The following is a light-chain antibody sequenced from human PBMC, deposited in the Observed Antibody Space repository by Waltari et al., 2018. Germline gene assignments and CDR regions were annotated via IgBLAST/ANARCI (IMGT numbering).Light chain of an antibody. CDR2: GDV. J-gene: IGLJ3*02. CDR3: STWDYSLRAWV. V-gene: IGLV1-36*01. CDR1: NNNVGSYA. Sequence: QSALTQEASVSGTVGQKVTLSCIGNNNNVGSYAVSWYQQISHGAPKPGMFGDVLPSGLPDRFSGSKSGTTASLTISGLQPEDEADYYCSTWDYSLRAWVFGGGTILTVL.